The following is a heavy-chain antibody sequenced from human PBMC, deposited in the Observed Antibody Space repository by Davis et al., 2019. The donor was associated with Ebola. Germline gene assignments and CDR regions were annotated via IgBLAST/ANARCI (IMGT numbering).Heavy chain of an antibody. V-gene: IGHV3-23*01. CDR2: ISDSGATT. Sequence: GGSLRLSCADSEFSDLAFNTYATTSVRQAPGKGLEWVSTISDSGATTFYADSVEGRFTISRDVAKSTVSLQMNSLRGEDTAVYYCAVVAALWGRGTLVTVPS. CDR3: AVVAAL. CDR1: EFSDLAFNTYA. J-gene: IGHJ4*02. D-gene: IGHD6-25*01.